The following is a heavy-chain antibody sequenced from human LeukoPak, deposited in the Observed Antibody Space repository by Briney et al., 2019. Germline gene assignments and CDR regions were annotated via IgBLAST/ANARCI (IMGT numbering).Heavy chain of an antibody. CDR3: AGDGTGVLPGDAFDI. V-gene: IGHV3-21*05. Sequence: GGSLRLSSAASGFSFSTHSMNWVRQAPGKGLEWVSYISHTANDIYYGGSVRGRFTISRDNAKNSVYLQMHSLRAEDTAVYYCAGDGTGVLPGDAFDIWSQGTMVTVSS. D-gene: IGHD1-1*01. CDR1: GFSFSTHS. J-gene: IGHJ3*02. CDR2: ISHTANDI.